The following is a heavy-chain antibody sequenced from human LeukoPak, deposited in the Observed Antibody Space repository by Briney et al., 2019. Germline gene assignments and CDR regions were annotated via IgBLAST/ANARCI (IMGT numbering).Heavy chain of an antibody. CDR2: IRQDGNEK. Sequence: PGGSLRLSCAASGFTFSSYWMSWVRQAPGKGLEWVANIRQDGNEKYYVDSVKGRFIISRDNARNSLYLQMDSLRVEDTAFYYCARDLAFSRLDYWGQGVLVTVSS. D-gene: IGHD2/OR15-2a*01. J-gene: IGHJ4*02. CDR3: ARDLAFSRLDY. CDR1: GFTFSSYW. V-gene: IGHV3-7*01.